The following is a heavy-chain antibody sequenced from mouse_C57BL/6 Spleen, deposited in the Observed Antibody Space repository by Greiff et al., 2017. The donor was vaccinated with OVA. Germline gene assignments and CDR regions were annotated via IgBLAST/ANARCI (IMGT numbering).Heavy chain of an antibody. Sequence: EVKLVESGPELVKPGASVKISCKASGYSFTDYNMNWVKQSNGKSLEWIGVINPNYGTTSYNQKFKGKATLTVDQSTSTAYMQLNSLTSEDSAVYCCARDCGREAGFAYWGQGTLVTVSA. J-gene: IGHJ3*01. V-gene: IGHV1-39*01. CDR2: INPNYGTT. D-gene: IGHD1-1*01. CDR3: ARDCGREAGFAY. CDR1: GYSFTDYN.